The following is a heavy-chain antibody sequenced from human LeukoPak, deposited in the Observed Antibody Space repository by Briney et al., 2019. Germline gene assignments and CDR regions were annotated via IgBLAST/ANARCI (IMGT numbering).Heavy chain of an antibody. Sequence: SETLSLPCAVYGGSFCGYYWSWIRQPPGKGLEWIGEINHSGSTNYNTSLKSRVTISVDTSKNQFSLKLSSVTAADTAVYYCARGPRYCTGGVCYYYYYMDVWGKGTTVTVSS. CDR1: GGSFCGYY. V-gene: IGHV4-34*01. J-gene: IGHJ6*03. CDR2: INHSGST. D-gene: IGHD2-8*02. CDR3: ARGPRYCTGGVCYYYYYMDV.